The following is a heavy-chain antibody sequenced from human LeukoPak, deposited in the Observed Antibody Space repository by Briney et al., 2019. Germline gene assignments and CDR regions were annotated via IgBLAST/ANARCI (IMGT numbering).Heavy chain of an antibody. V-gene: IGHV4-4*02. CDR2: IYHSGST. Sequence: GSLRLSCAASGFTFSTYGMSWVRQAPGKGLEWIGEIYHSGSTNYNPSLKSRVTISVDKSKNQFSLKLSSVTAADTAVYYCAREPYYDILTGYYYDAFDIWGQGTMVTVSS. CDR3: AREPYYDILTGYYYDAFDI. J-gene: IGHJ3*02. CDR1: GFTFSTYGM. D-gene: IGHD3-9*01.